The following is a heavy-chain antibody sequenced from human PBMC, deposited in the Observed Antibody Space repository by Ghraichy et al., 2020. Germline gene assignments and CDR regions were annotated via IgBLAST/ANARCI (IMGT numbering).Heavy chain of an antibody. CDR1: GFTFSDYY. J-gene: IGHJ5*02. V-gene: IGHV3-11*01. CDR3: ARDRKIGAAQRFDL. CDR2: ISVGGGTI. D-gene: IGHD1-14*01. Sequence: GESLRLSCEASGFTFSDYYMSWIRQAPGKGLQWIAYISVGGGTISYSDSVRGRFTISRDSAKNSVSLQMNGLGPDDTAVYYCARDRKIGAAQRFDLWGQGTLVTVSS.